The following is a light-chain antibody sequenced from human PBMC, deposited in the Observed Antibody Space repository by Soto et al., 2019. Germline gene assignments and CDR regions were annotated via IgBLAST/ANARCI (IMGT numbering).Light chain of an antibody. CDR2: AND. V-gene: IGLV1-40*01. CDR1: SSNIGGNT. Sequence: QSVLTQPPSLSGTPGQRVTISCSGSSSNIGGNTVHWYQQLPGTAPKLLIYANDDRPSGVPDRFSGSTSGTSASLAITGLQAEDAADYYCQSYDNSLLAYVFGGGTKLTVL. CDR3: QSYDNSLLAYV. J-gene: IGLJ2*01.